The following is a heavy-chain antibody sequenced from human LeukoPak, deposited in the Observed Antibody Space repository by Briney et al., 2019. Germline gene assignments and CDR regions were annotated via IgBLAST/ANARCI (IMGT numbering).Heavy chain of an antibody. V-gene: IGHV3-11*01. J-gene: IGHJ4*02. Sequence: GESLRLSCAASGFTFSDYYMSWIRQAPGKGLEWVSYISSSGSTIYYADSVKGRFTISRDNAKNSLYLQMNSLRAEDTAVYYCAGDLGGYDASGRDPFDYWGQGTLVTVSS. D-gene: IGHD5-12*01. CDR3: AGDLGGYDASGRDPFDY. CDR2: ISSSGSTI. CDR1: GFTFSDYY.